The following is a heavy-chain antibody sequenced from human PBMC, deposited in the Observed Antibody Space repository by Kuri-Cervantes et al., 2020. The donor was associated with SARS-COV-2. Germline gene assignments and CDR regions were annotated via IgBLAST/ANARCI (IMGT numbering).Heavy chain of an antibody. D-gene: IGHD3-3*01. CDR3: ARNHYDFWSGRNLFDH. CDR1: GGSISSSSYY. V-gene: IGHV4-39*01. Sequence: WGSLRLSCTVSGGSISSSSYYWGWIRQPPGKGLEWIGSIYYSGSTYYNPSLKSRVTISVDTSKNQFSLKPSSVTAADTAVYYCARNHYDFWSGRNLFDHWGQGTLVTVSS. J-gene: IGHJ5*02. CDR2: IYYSGST.